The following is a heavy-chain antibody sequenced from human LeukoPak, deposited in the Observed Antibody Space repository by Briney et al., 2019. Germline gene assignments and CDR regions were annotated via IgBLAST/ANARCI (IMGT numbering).Heavy chain of an antibody. CDR1: GGSFSGYY. CDR2: INHSGST. J-gene: IGHJ4*02. V-gene: IGHV4-34*01. D-gene: IGHD6-13*01. Sequence: SETLSLTCAVYGGSFSGYYWSWIRRPPGKGLEWIGEINHSGSTNYNPSLKSRVTISVDTSKNQFSLKLSSVTAADTAVYYCARGPVAAAPFDYWGQGTLVTVSS. CDR3: ARGPVAAAPFDY.